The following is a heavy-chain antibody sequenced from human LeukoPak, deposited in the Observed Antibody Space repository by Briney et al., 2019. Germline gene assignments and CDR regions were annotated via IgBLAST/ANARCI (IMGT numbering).Heavy chain of an antibody. J-gene: IGHJ3*01. CDR1: GFTFRSYA. Sequence: GRSLRLSCTASGFTFRSYAMHWVRQAPGKGLEWVAVISYDATDKYYADSVKGRFTISRDNSKNTLYLQMNSLRTYDTAVYYCATHVTPGGFNAFDFWGQGTRVTVSS. V-gene: IGHV3-30*04. D-gene: IGHD4-23*01. CDR2: ISYDATDK. CDR3: ATHVTPGGFNAFDF.